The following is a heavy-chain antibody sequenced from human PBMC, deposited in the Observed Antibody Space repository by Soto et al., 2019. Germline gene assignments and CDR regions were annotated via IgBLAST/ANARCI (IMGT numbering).Heavy chain of an antibody. CDR3: ANLGYCSSTSCAETPEFHX. J-gene: IGHJ4*02. D-gene: IGHD2-2*01. CDR2: IKKDGSEK. Sequence: PGGSLRVSCAASGFTFSSYWMSWVRQAPGKGLEWVDNIKKDGSEKYYVYSVKGRFTISRDNAKNSLYLQMNSLRAEDTAVYYCANLGYCSSTSCAETPEFHXWGQVTLVTVSX. V-gene: IGHV3-7*03. CDR1: GFTFSSYW.